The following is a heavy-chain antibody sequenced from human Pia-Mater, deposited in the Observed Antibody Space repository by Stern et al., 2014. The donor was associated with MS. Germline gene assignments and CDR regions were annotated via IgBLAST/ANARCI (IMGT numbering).Heavy chain of an antibody. V-gene: IGHV3-48*02. Sequence: EDQLVESGGDLGQPGGSLRLSCAASGFNLRAYSMSWVRQAPGKGLEWVSFVSNTGTAIYYADSVKGRFTISRDMASNSLYLQMNSLRDEDTAVYYCVRTWRENTFDSWGQGILVTVSS. CDR3: VRTWRENTFDS. CDR2: VSNTGTAI. CDR1: GFNLRAYS. J-gene: IGHJ4*02. D-gene: IGHD5-24*01.